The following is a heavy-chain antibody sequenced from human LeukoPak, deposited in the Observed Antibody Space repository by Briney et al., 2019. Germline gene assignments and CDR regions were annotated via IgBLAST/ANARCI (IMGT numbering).Heavy chain of an antibody. CDR1: GGSNSSHY. CDR3: ARDLFGYFDL. Sequence: SETLSLTCTVSGGSNSSHYWSWIRQPPGKGLEWIGYIYYSGSTNYNPSLKSRVTISVDTSKNQFSLKLSSVTAADTAVYYCARDLFGYFDLWGRGTLVTVSS. V-gene: IGHV4-59*11. CDR2: IYYSGST. J-gene: IGHJ2*01. D-gene: IGHD2-21*01.